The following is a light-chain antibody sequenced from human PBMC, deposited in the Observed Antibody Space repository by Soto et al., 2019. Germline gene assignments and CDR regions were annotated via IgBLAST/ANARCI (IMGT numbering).Light chain of an antibody. V-gene: IGKV3-20*01. CDR1: QNLNSNF. Sequence: ETVLTQSPGTLSLSPGERATLSCRASQNLNSNFLAWYQQKPGQAPRLLIYGVSNRATGIPDRFSGSGSGTDFTLTISRLEPEDFAVYYCQQFSSYPLTFGGGTKVDIK. CDR3: QQFSSYPLT. CDR2: GVS. J-gene: IGKJ4*01.